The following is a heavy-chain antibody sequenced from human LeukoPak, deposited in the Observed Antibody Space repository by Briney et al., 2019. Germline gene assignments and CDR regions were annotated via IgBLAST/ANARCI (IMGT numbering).Heavy chain of an antibody. J-gene: IGHJ4*02. D-gene: IGHD3-3*01. CDR3: ARGVTIPGVPDY. V-gene: IGHV4-31*03. CDR2: IYYSGST. Sequence: PSQTLSLTCTVSGGSISSGGYYWSWIRQHPGKGLEWIGYIYYSGSTYYNPSLKSRVTISVDTSKNQFSLKLSSVTAADTAVYYCARGVTIPGVPDYWGQGTPVTVSS. CDR1: GGSISSGGYY.